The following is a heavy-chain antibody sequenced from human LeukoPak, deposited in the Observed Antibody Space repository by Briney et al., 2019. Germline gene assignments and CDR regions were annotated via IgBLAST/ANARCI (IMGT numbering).Heavy chain of an antibody. CDR1: GGSISSSSYY. Sequence: SETLSLTCTVSGGSISSSSYYWGWIRQPPGKGLEWIGSIYYSGSTYYNPSLKSRVTISVDTSKNQFSLKLSSVTAADTAVYCCATSGIAAREFDYWGQGTLVTVSS. V-gene: IGHV4-39*01. CDR2: IYYSGST. CDR3: ATSGIAAREFDY. J-gene: IGHJ4*02. D-gene: IGHD6-6*01.